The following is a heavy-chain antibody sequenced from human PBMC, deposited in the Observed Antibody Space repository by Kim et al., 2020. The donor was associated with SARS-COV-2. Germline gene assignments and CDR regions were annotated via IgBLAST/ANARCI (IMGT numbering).Heavy chain of an antibody. Sequence: SLRLSCAASGFTFDDYAMHWVRQAPGKGLEWVSGITWNSGSIGYADSVKGRFTISRDNAKNSLYLQMNSLRAEDTALYYCAKDMGYSSSWYGTSISPHNNVWGKGTAVTVSS. D-gene: IGHD6-13*01. V-gene: IGHV3-9*01. J-gene: IGHJ6*04. CDR1: GFTFDDYA. CDR2: ITWNSGSI. CDR3: AKDMGYSSSWYGTSISPHNNV.